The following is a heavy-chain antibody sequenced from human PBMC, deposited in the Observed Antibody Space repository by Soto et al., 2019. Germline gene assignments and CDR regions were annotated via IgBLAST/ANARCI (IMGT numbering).Heavy chain of an antibody. D-gene: IGHD3-3*01. CDR2: MNPNSGNT. J-gene: IGHJ6*02. V-gene: IGHV1-8*01. CDR3: ARARQGGTIVGVVIIQEAYYYYGMDV. CDR1: GYTFTSYD. Sequence: RASVKVSCKASGYTFTSYDINWVRQATGQGLEWMGWMNPNSGNTGYAQKFQGRVTMTRNTSISTAYMELSSLRSEDTAVYYCARARQGGTIVGVVIIQEAYYYYGMDVWGQGTTVTVSS.